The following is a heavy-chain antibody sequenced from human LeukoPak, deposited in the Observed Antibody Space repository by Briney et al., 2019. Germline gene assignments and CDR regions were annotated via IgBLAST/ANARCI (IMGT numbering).Heavy chain of an antibody. Sequence: ASVKVSCKASGYTFTSYGISWVRQAPGQGLEWMGWISAYNGNTNYAQKLQGRVTMTRNASISTAYMELSSLRSEDTAVYFCARVGYGPNTFDIWGQGTMVTVSS. CDR1: GYTFTSYG. CDR3: ARVGYGPNTFDI. V-gene: IGHV1-18*01. CDR2: ISAYNGNT. J-gene: IGHJ3*02. D-gene: IGHD5-18*01.